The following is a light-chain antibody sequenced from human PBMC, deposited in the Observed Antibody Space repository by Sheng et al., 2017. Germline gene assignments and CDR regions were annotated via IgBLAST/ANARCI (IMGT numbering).Light chain of an antibody. Sequence: EIVLTQSPGTLSLSPGERATLSCRASQSVSSNYLAWYQQKPGQPPRLLIYAASSRATVIPDRFSGSGSGTDFTLTISRLEPEDFAVYYCQQYGSSPFTFGPGTKVDIK. CDR1: QSVSSNY. V-gene: IGKV3-20*01. CDR2: AAS. J-gene: IGKJ3*01. CDR3: QQYGSSPFT.